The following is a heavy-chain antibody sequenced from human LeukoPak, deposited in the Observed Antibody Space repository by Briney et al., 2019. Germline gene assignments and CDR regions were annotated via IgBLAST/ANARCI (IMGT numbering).Heavy chain of an antibody. J-gene: IGHJ4*02. Sequence: GGSLRLSCIASGFTFSIYAMSWVRQAPGKGLEWVSAITGNGGSTYYADSVRGRFTISRDNSKNTLYLHMNSLRAEDTAVYYCAKLGLKQWPYNYFDYWGQGTLVTVSS. CDR3: AKLGLKQWPYNYFDY. D-gene: IGHD6-19*01. CDR1: GFTFSIYA. V-gene: IGHV3-23*01. CDR2: ITGNGGST.